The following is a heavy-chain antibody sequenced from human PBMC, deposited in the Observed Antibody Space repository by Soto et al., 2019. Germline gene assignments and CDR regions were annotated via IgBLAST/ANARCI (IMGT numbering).Heavy chain of an antibody. J-gene: IGHJ6*02. CDR2: IDPSDSYT. Sequence: PGESLKISCKGSGYSFTNYWISWVRQMPGKGLEWMGRIDPSDSYTNYSPSFQGHVTISADKSISTAHLQWSSPKASDTAMFYCVRDSGYHGYYYYAMDVWGQGTTVTVSS. CDR3: VRDSGYHGYYYYAMDV. D-gene: IGHD5-12*01. CDR1: GYSFTNYW. V-gene: IGHV5-10-1*01.